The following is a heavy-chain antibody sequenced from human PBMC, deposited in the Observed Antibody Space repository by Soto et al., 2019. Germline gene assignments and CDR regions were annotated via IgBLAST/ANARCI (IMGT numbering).Heavy chain of an antibody. CDR3: ARDLGEVYAT. D-gene: IGHD2-8*01. CDR1: GFTFDDYA. CDR2: ISSSSSYI. V-gene: IGHV3-21*01. J-gene: IGHJ5*02. Sequence: EVQLVESGGGLVQPGRSLRLSCAASGFTFDDYAMHWVRQVPGKGLEWVSSISSSSSYIYQPDSLKGRFTISRDNAKNSVFLQMSSLRAEDTAVYYCARDLGEVYATWGQGTLVTVSS.